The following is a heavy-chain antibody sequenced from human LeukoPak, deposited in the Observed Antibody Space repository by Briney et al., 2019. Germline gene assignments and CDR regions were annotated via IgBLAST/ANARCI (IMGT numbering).Heavy chain of an antibody. CDR2: IYTSGST. D-gene: IGHD5-24*01. J-gene: IGHJ4*02. Sequence: PSETLYLTCTVSGGSISSYYWSWIRQPAGKGLEWIGRIYTSGSTNYNPSLKSRVTMSVDTSRNQFSLNLSSVTAADTAMYYCARDSSNWRQYDCWGQGTLVTVSS. CDR1: GGSISSYY. V-gene: IGHV4-4*07. CDR3: ARDSSNWRQYDC.